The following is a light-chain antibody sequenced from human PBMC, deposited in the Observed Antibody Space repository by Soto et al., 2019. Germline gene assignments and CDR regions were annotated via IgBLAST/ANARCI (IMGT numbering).Light chain of an antibody. CDR3: QQFDNLPLT. CDR2: DAS. CDR1: QDISNY. V-gene: IGKV1-33*01. J-gene: IGKJ4*01. Sequence: DIQMTQSPSSLSASVGDRVTITCQASQDISNYLNWYQQKPGKAAKILIYDASVLEAGVPSRFSGGGSGTHFTLTISSLQAEDVATYYCQQFDNLPLTFGGWTKVEIK.